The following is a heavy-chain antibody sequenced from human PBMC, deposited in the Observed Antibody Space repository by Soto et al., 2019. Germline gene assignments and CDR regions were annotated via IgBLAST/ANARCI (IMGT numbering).Heavy chain of an antibody. CDR2: IYSGGST. D-gene: IGHD2-2*01. J-gene: IGHJ4*02. CDR1: GFTVSSNY. CDR3: ASRYCSSTSCYHPDLDY. Sequence: GGSLRLSCAASGFTVSSNYMSWVRQAPGKGLEWVSVIYSGGSTYYADSVKGRFTISRDNSKNTLYLQMNSLRAEDTAVYYCASRYCSSTSCYHPDLDYWGQGTLVTVSS. V-gene: IGHV3-66*01.